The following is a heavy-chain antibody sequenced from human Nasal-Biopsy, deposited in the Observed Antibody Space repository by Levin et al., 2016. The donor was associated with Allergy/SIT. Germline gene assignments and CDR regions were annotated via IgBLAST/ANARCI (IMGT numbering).Heavy chain of an antibody. Sequence: KVSCKGSGYSFGSYWIAWVRQMPGEGLEWMGIIYPGDSDTWYSPSFEGQVTMSADKSVSAAYLRWRSLKASDTAIYYCASGRAFCGDECYSRFDYWGRGTRVTVSS. D-gene: IGHD2-21*01. CDR2: IYPGDSDT. V-gene: IGHV5-51*01. J-gene: IGHJ4*02. CDR1: GYSFGSYW. CDR3: ASGRAFCGDECYSRFDY.